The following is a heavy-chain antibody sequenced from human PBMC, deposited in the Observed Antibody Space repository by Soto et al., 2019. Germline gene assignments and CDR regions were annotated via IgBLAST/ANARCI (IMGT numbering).Heavy chain of an antibody. CDR2: LYYSRNT. CDR1: GGSISSFNYF. Sequence: QLQLQESGPGLVKPSETLSLTCTVSGGSISSFNYFWGWIRQPPGKGLEWIGSLYYSRNTYYNPFVSRRVTMSVDTSKKQCTLTLRSVTAADTAVYYCARGGGSTFNWFDPGGQGTLVTVSP. V-gene: IGHV4-39*01. CDR3: ARGGGSTFNWFDP. D-gene: IGHD2-15*01. J-gene: IGHJ5*02.